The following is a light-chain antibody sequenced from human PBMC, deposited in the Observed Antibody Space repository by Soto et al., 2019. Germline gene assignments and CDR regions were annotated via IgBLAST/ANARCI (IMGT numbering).Light chain of an antibody. Sequence: AIQMTQSPSSLSASVGDRVTITCRASQGIRNDLGWYQQKPGKAPKLLIYDASTLHSGVPSRFSGSGSGTDFTLPISSLQPEDFASYYCLQDYIYPWTFGHGTKVEIK. J-gene: IGKJ1*01. CDR2: DAS. V-gene: IGKV1-6*02. CDR1: QGIRND. CDR3: LQDYIYPWT.